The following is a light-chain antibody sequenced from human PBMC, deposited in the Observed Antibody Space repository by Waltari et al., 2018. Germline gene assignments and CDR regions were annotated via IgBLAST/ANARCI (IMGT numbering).Light chain of an antibody. V-gene: IGKV2-28*01. CDR1: RSLQYSIGYNY. Sequence: VMTPSPLPLSVTPGEPTSISFSSSRSLQYSIGYNYLDWYLQKPGQSPQLLIYVVSCRASGIPDRFSGSGSGTDFTLTISRVEPEDFGIYYCKQPLESPPTFGQGTKVEIK. CDR3: KQPLESPPT. J-gene: IGKJ1*01. CDR2: VVS.